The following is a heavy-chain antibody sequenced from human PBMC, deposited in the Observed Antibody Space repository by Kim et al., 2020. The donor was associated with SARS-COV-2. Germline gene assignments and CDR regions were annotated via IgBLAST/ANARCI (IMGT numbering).Heavy chain of an antibody. CDR1: GFTVSSNY. D-gene: IGHD6-19*01. J-gene: IGHJ4*02. Sequence: GGSLRLSCAASGFTVSSNYMSWVRQAPGKGLEWVSVIYSGGSTYYADSVKGRFTISRDNSKNTLYLQMNSLRAEDTAVYYCARGWGIAVAGDPSPGYWGQGTLVTVSS. CDR2: IYSGGST. V-gene: IGHV3-66*01. CDR3: ARGWGIAVAGDPSPGY.